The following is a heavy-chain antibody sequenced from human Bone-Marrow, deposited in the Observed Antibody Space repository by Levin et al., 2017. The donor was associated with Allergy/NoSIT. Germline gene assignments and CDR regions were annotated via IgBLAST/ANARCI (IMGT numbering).Heavy chain of an antibody. CDR3: AREVGAWNAHYFDY. V-gene: IGHV3-21*06. Sequence: AGGSLRLSCAASGFTFSSYPINWVRQAPGKGLEWVSSISSSGSYIYYADSVKGRFSISRDNTWNSLYLQMNRLRAEDTAVYYCAREVGAWNAHYFDYWGQGTLVTVSS. J-gene: IGHJ4*02. CDR2: ISSSGSYI. CDR1: GFTFSSYP. D-gene: IGHD1-1*01.